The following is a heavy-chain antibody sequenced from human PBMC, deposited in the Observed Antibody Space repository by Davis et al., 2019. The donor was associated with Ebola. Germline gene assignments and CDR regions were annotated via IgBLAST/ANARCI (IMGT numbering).Heavy chain of an antibody. V-gene: IGHV1-18*04. J-gene: IGHJ4*02. CDR2: INPHNGNT. CDR1: GYTFTNYG. CDR3: ARAHFPTTSDH. D-gene: IGHD3-3*02. Sequence: ASVKVSCKASGYTFTNYGITWVRQAPGQGLEWLGWINPHNGNTNYAQNVQGRVTMTTDTSTSTAYMEVGILRSDDTAVYYCARAHFPTTSDHWGQGTLVTVSS.